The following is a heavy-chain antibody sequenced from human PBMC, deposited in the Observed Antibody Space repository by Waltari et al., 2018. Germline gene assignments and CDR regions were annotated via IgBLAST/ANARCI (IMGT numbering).Heavy chain of an antibody. J-gene: IGHJ4*02. D-gene: IGHD3-22*01. CDR2: INHSGST. Sequence: QVQLQPWGAGLLTPSETLSLTCAVYGGSFSGYYWSWIRQPPGKGLEWIGEINHSGSTNYNPSLKSRVTISVDTSKNQFSLKLSSVTAADTAVYYCARVGGSGYYRLLPFDYWGQGTLVTVSS. CDR1: GGSFSGYY. CDR3: ARVGGSGYYRLLPFDY. V-gene: IGHV4-34*01.